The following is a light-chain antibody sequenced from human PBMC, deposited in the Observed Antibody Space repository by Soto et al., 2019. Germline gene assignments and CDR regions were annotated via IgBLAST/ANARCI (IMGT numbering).Light chain of an antibody. Sequence: DIQMTQSPSSLSASVGDRVTITCQASQDISNYLNWYQQKPGKAPKLLIYDASNLETGVPSRLSGSGSGTDFTFTTSSLQPEDIATYYCQQYDNLPLTFGGGTKVDIK. CDR1: QDISNY. J-gene: IGKJ4*01. V-gene: IGKV1-33*01. CDR3: QQYDNLPLT. CDR2: DAS.